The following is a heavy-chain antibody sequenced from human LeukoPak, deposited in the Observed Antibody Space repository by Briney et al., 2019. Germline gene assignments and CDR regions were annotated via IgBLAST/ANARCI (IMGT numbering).Heavy chain of an antibody. CDR2: ISGSVGST. Sequence: PGGSLRLSCAASGFTFSSYAMSWVRQAPGKGLEWVSAISGSVGSTYYADSVKGRFTISRDNSKNTLYLQMNSLRGEDTAVYYCAKGSGIAVAGNFDYWGEGTLVSVSS. CDR1: GFTFSSYA. J-gene: IGHJ4*02. D-gene: IGHD6-19*01. CDR3: AKGSGIAVAGNFDY. V-gene: IGHV3-23*01.